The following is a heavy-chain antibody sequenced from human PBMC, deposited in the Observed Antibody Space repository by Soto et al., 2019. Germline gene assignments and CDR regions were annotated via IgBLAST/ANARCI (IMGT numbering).Heavy chain of an antibody. D-gene: IGHD3-10*01. CDR3: ARDTSRGEYDY. V-gene: IGHV1-18*01. Sequence: QVQLVQSGAEVKKPGASVKVSCKASGYTFTSYGISWVRQAPGQGREGMGWINVYNGNTNYAQKLQGRVTMTTDTSTSTAYLDLRSLRSDDTAVYFCARDTSRGEYDYWGQGTLVTVSS. CDR1: GYTFTSYG. CDR2: INVYNGNT. J-gene: IGHJ4*02.